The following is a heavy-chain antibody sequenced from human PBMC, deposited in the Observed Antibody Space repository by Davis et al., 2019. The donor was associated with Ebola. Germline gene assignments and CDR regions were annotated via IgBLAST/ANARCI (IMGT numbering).Heavy chain of an antibody. CDR1: GGSISSSSYY. V-gene: IGHV4-39*01. Sequence: SETLSLTCTVSGGSISSSSYYWGWIRQPPGKGLEWIGSIYYSGSTYYNPSLKSRVTISVDTSKNQFSLKLSSVTAADTAVYYCAMIVVADPYLDYWGQGTLVTVSS. CDR3: AMIVVADPYLDY. J-gene: IGHJ4*02. D-gene: IGHD3-22*01. CDR2: IYYSGST.